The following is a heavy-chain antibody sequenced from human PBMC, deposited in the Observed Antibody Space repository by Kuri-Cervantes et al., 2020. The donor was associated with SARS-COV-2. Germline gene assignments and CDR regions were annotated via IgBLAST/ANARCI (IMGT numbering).Heavy chain of an antibody. Sequence: GGSLRLSCAASGFTFSSYAMHWVRQAPGKGLEWVSYISSSSSTIYYADSVKGRFTISRDNAKNSLYLQMNSLRAEDTAVYYCARRIVVVPAVIGMDVWGKGTTVTGSS. CDR1: GFTFSSYA. V-gene: IGHV3-48*01. D-gene: IGHD2-2*02. CDR2: ISSSSSTI. CDR3: ARRIVVVPAVIGMDV. J-gene: IGHJ6*01.